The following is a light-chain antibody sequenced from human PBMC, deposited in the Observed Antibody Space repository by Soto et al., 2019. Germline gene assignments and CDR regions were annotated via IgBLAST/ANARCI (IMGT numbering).Light chain of an antibody. V-gene: IGLV2-14*01. CDR2: EVS. CDR3: FSFTTDWTHV. Sequence: QSALTQPASVSGSPGQSITISCTGTSSDVGAYNYVSWFQQPPGKAPTLIISEVSNRPSGVSHRFSGSKSGNAASLTISGLQAEDEADYFSFSFTTDWTHVFGTGTKSPS. J-gene: IGLJ1*01. CDR1: SSDVGAYNY.